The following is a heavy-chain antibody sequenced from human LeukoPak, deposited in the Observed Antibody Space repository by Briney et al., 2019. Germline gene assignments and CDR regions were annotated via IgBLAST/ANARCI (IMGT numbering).Heavy chain of an antibody. D-gene: IGHD3-10*01. Sequence: SETLSLTCIVSGGSITSYYWSWIRQPPGKGLEWIGYIYDTGNTNYNPSLRSRVTISLDTSKNQFSLRLNSVTAADTAVYYCVRGRAWFDPWGQGTLVTVSS. V-gene: IGHV4-59*01. CDR1: GGSITSYY. CDR2: IYDTGNT. CDR3: VRGRAWFDP. J-gene: IGHJ5*02.